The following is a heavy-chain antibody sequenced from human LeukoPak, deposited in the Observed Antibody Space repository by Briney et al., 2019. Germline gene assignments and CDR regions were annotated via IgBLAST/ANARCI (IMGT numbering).Heavy chain of an antibody. V-gene: IGHV3-21*01. D-gene: IGHD5-18*01. CDR2: ISGSSSYI. J-gene: IGHJ4*02. Sequence: PGGSLRLSCAASGFTFSSYSMNCVRQAPGKGLEWVSAISGSSSYIYYADSVKGRFTISRDNAKNSLYLQMNSLRVEDTAVYYCVRADAKKTAMVDYWGRGTLVAVFS. CDR1: GFTFSSYS. CDR3: VRADAKKTAMVDY.